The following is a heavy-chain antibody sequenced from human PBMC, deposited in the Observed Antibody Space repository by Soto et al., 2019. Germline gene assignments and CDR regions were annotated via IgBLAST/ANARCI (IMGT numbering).Heavy chain of an antibody. CDR1: GFTFSSYA. CDR3: ARETSGAANGAFDI. CDR2: ISYDGSNK. J-gene: IGHJ3*02. Sequence: QVQLVESGGGGVQPGRSLRLSCAASGFTFSSYAMHWVRQAPGKGLEWVAVISYDGSNKYYADSVKGRFTISRDNSKNTLYLQMNSLRAEDTAVYYWARETSGAANGAFDIWGQGTMVTVSS. D-gene: IGHD2-8*01. V-gene: IGHV3-30-3*01.